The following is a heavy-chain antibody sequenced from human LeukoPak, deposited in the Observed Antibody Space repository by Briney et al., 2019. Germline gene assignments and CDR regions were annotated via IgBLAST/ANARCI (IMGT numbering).Heavy chain of an antibody. D-gene: IGHD5-18*01. J-gene: IGHJ4*02. CDR2: ISYDGSNK. CDR1: GFTFSSYG. V-gene: IGHV3-30*03. Sequence: GGSLRLSCAASGFTFSSYGMHWVRQAPGKGLEWVALISYDGSNKYYADSVKGRFTISRDNSKNTLYLQMNSLRAEDTAVYYCARGIDGRYSYGSYYFDYWGQGTLVTVSS. CDR3: ARGIDGRYSYGSYYFDY.